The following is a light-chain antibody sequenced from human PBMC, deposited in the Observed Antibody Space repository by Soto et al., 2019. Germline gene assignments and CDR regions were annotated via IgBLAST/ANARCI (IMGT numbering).Light chain of an antibody. CDR3: QQYNKWPLIT. CDR1: QSVSSN. V-gene: IGKV3-15*01. CDR2: GAS. Sequence: EIVMTQSPATLSVSPGERATLSCRASQSVSSNLAWYQQKPGQAPRLLIYGASTRATGIPARFSGSGSGTEFTLPISSLQSEDFAVYYCQQYNKWPLITFGGGTKVEIK. J-gene: IGKJ4*01.